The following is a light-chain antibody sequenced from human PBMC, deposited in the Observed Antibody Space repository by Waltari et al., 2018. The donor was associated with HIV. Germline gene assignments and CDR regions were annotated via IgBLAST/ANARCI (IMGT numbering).Light chain of an antibody. CDR2: WAS. J-gene: IGKJ4*01. Sequence: DIVMTQSPDSLAVSLGERATIICKSSQSVLYSSNNKNYLAWYQQKPGQPPKLLISWASTRESGVPDRFSGSGSGTDFTLTISSLQAEDVAVYYCQQYYSTLTFGGGTKVEIK. CDR3: QQYYSTLT. CDR1: QSVLYSSNNKNY. V-gene: IGKV4-1*01.